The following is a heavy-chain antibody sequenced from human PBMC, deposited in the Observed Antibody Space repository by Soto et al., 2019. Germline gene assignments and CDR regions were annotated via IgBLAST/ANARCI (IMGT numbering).Heavy chain of an antibody. J-gene: IGHJ6*03. Sequence: SDTLSLTCAVSSGSISSSNWWSWVRQPPGKGLEWIGEIYHSGSTNYNPSLKSRVTISVDKSKNQFSLKLSSVTAADTAVYYCARAGRYSGYDSHYYYMDVWGKGTTVTVSS. CDR3: ARAGRYSGYDSHYYYMDV. D-gene: IGHD5-12*01. CDR1: SGSISSSNW. CDR2: IYHSGST. V-gene: IGHV4-4*02.